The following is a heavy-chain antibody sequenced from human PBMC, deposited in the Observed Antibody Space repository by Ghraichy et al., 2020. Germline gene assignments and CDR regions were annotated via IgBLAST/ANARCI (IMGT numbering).Heavy chain of an antibody. V-gene: IGHV4-34*01. CDR1: GGSFSDYY. CDR3: ARPRFGWRGSGRYYNGFEN. J-gene: IGHJ4*02. CDR2: FNHGGIT. Sequence: SETLSLTCDIYGGSFSDYYWSWIRQPPGKGLEWIGEFNHGGITNYSPSLKSRVTIYFDTSKNKFSLNLTSVTAADTAVYYCARPRFGWRGSGRYYNGFENWGQGTLVTVSS. D-gene: IGHD3-10*01.